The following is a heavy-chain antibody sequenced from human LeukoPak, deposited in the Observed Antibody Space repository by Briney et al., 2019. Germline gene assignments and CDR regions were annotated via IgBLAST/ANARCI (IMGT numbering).Heavy chain of an antibody. J-gene: IGHJ2*01. CDR1: GFTFGSYG. V-gene: IGHV3-33*01. CDR3: ARAGAPAAIYWYFDL. CDR2: IWYDGSNK. Sequence: GGSLRLSCAASGFTFGSYGMHWVRQASGKGLEWVAVIWYDGSNKYYADSVKGRFTNSRDNSKNALYLQMNSLRAEDTAVYYCARAGAPAAIYWYFDLWGRGTLVTVSS. D-gene: IGHD2-2*01.